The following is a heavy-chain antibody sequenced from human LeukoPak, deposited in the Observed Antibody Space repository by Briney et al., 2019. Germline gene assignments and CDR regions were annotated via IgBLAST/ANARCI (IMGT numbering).Heavy chain of an antibody. J-gene: IGHJ4*02. D-gene: IGHD6-13*01. CDR3: ARTLHPLSSSWYFDR. V-gene: IGHV4-4*07. CDR2: IYASGNT. Sequence: PSEALSLTCTVSGGSISSYYWSWIRQPAGKGLEWIGRIYASGNTNYNPPLKSRVTMSVDTSKNQFSLNLSSVTAADTAIYYCARTLHPLSSSWYFDRWGQGTLVTVSS. CDR1: GGSISSYY.